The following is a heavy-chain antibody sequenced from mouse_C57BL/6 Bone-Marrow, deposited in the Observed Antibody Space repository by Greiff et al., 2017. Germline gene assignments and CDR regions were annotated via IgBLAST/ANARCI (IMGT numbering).Heavy chain of an antibody. D-gene: IGHD1-1*01. J-gene: IGHJ4*01. Sequence: VQLQQSGAELVKPGASVKLSRKASGYTFTSYWMHWVKQRPGQGLEWIGMIHPNSGSTNYNEKFKSKATLTVDKSSSTAYMQLSSLTSEDSAVYYCARGPTVVAMDYWGQGTSVTVSS. CDR2: IHPNSGST. CDR1: GYTFTSYW. V-gene: IGHV1-64*01. CDR3: ARGPTVVAMDY.